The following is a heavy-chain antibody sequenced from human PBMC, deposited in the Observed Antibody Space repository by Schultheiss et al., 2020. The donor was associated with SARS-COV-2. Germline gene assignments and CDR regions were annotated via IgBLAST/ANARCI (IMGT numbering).Heavy chain of an antibody. CDR1: GGSFSGYY. CDR3: ARGPWDSSGYRKTNWFDP. D-gene: IGHD3-22*01. V-gene: IGHV4-34*01. J-gene: IGHJ5*02. Sequence: SETLSLTCAVYGGSFSGYYWSWIRQPPGNGLEWIGEINRGGSTNYNPSLKSRVTISVDTSKNQFSLKLSSVTAADTAVYYCARGPWDSSGYRKTNWFDPWGQGTLVTVSS. CDR2: INRGGST.